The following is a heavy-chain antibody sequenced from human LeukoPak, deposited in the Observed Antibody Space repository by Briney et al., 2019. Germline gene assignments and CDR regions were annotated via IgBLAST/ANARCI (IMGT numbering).Heavy chain of an antibody. J-gene: IGHJ3*01. CDR1: GFIFTNFA. V-gene: IGHV3-23*01. Sequence: GGSLRLSCTASGFIFTNFAMSWVRQAPERGLEWVSSISVDGGDIKYTDSAKGRFTISRDNSKGTLYLQMDSLRVEDTAVYYCGKDPNGNFIGAFDFWGQGTMVTVSS. CDR3: GKDPNGNFIGAFDF. CDR2: ISVDGGDI. D-gene: IGHD4-23*01.